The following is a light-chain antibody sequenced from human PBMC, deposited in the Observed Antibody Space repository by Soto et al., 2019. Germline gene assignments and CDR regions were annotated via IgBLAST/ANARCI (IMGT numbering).Light chain of an antibody. CDR2: DVT. V-gene: IGLV2-14*03. CDR1: SSDVGGYNY. J-gene: IGLJ2*01. CDR3: SSYTCSGTLVV. Sequence: QSVLTQPASVSGSPGQSITISSTGTSSDVGGYNYVSWYQHHPGKAPTLMIYDVTNRPSGVSNRFSGSKSGNTASLTISGLQAEDEADYYRSSYTCSGTLVVFGGVTKLTVL.